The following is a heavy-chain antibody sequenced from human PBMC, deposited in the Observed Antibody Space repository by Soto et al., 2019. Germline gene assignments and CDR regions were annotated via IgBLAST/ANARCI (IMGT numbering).Heavy chain of an antibody. Sequence: SETLSLTCTVSGGSISSYYWSWIRQPPGKGLEWIGYIYYSGSTNYNPSLKSRVTISVDMSKNQFSLKLSSVTAADTAVYYCARGIDCSSTSCYGAPNWFDPWGQGTLVTVSS. CDR3: ARGIDCSSTSCYGAPNWFDP. J-gene: IGHJ5*02. D-gene: IGHD2-2*01. CDR1: GGSISSYY. V-gene: IGHV4-59*01. CDR2: IYYSGST.